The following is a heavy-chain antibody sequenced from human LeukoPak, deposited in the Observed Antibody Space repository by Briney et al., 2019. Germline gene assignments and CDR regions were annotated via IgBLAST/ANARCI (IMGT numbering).Heavy chain of an antibody. CDR3: ARDIPYSSSWYQGYYYGMDV. D-gene: IGHD6-13*01. CDR1: GFTFSSYG. J-gene: IGHJ6*02. Sequence: GGSLRLSCAASGFTFSSYGMHWVRQAPGKGLEWVAVIWYDGSNKYYADSVKGRFTISRDNSKSTLYLQMNSLRAEDTAVYYCARDIPYSSSWYQGYYYGMDVWGQGTTVTVSS. CDR2: IWYDGSNK. V-gene: IGHV3-33*01.